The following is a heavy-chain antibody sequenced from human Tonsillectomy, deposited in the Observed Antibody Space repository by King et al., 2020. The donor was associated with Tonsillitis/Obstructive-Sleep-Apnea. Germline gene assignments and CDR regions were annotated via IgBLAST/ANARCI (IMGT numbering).Heavy chain of an antibody. CDR3: ARESSSSWDVYYYYGIDV. D-gene: IGHD6-13*01. V-gene: IGHV4-59*01. Sequence: VQLQESGPGLVKPSKTLSLTCTVSGGSISSYYWSWIRQPPGKGLEWIGHIYNSGSTNYNPSLKGRVTISVDTSKNQFSLKLSSVTAADTAVYYCARESSSSWDVYYYYGIDVWGQGTTVTVSS. J-gene: IGHJ6*02. CDR1: GGSISSYY. CDR2: IYNSGST.